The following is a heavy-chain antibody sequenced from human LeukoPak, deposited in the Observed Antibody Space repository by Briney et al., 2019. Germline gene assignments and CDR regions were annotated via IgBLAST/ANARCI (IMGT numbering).Heavy chain of an antibody. V-gene: IGHV3-9*01. D-gene: IGHD6-19*01. CDR1: GFIFNNYA. CDR2: ISWNSGSI. J-gene: IGHJ4*02. Sequence: GGSLRLSCAGSGFIFNNYAMHWVRQPPGKGLEWVSGISWNSGSIDYADSVKGRFAISRDNAKNSLYLQMNSLRVEDTAFYYCAKDNRRHYTSGPNPDSLHWGQGALVTVSS. CDR3: AKDNRRHYTSGPNPDSLH.